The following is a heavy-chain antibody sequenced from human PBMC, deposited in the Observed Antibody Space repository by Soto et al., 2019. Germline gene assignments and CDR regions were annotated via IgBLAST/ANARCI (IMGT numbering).Heavy chain of an antibody. CDR3: TRDLNGGNPFAY. CDR1: GYTLRNYA. J-gene: IGHJ4*02. Sequence: QVQLVQSGAEVKKPGASVRVSCKPSGYTLRNYAIHWVRQAAGQSLEWLAWIDPGSGRATYSQKVQGRINVTRDNSASKFCMDLTSLTSEATSEYFCTRDLNGGNPFAYLGQGALVIVSS. CDR2: IDPGSGRA. V-gene: IGHV1-3*01. D-gene: IGHD2-8*01.